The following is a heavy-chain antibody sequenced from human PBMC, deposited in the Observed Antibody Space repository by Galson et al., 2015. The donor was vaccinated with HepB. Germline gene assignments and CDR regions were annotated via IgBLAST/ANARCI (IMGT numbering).Heavy chain of an antibody. CDR2: ISSSSSTI. Sequence: SLRLSCAASGFTFSSYSMNWVRQAPGKGLEWVSYISSSSSTIYYADSVKGRFTISRDNAKNSLYLQMNSLRAEDTAVYYCARDEEYSSGWYYFDYWGQGTLVTVSS. D-gene: IGHD6-19*01. J-gene: IGHJ4*02. CDR1: GFTFSSYS. V-gene: IGHV3-48*01. CDR3: ARDEEYSSGWYYFDY.